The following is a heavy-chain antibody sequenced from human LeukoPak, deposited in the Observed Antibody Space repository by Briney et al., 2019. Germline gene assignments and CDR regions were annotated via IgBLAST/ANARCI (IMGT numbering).Heavy chain of an antibody. CDR1: GFTFSSYS. CDR3: AKDHYYYGSGIYFMHYFDY. V-gene: IGHV3-48*02. Sequence: GGSLRLSCAASGFTFSSYSMNWVRQAPGKGLEWVSYISNSSSTIYYADSVKGRFTISRDNAKNSLYLQMNSLRDEDTAVYYCAKDHYYYGSGIYFMHYFDYWGQGTLVTVSS. D-gene: IGHD3-10*01. J-gene: IGHJ4*02. CDR2: ISNSSSTI.